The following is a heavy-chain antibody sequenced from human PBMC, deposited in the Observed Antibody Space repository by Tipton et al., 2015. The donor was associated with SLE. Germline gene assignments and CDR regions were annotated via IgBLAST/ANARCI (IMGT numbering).Heavy chain of an antibody. CDR2: INHSGST. D-gene: IGHD6-19*01. CDR1: GGSFSGYY. CDR3: ARRLEYSSGGYEEYFDY. Sequence: TLSLTCAVYGGSFSGYYWSWIRQPPGKGLEWIGEINHSGSTNYNTSLKSRVTISVDTSKNQFSLKLSSVTAADTAVYYCARRLEYSSGGYEEYFDYWGQGTLVTVSS. J-gene: IGHJ4*02. V-gene: IGHV4-34*01.